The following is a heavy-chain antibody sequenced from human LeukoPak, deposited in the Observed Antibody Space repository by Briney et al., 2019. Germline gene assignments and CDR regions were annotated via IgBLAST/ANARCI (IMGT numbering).Heavy chain of an antibody. D-gene: IGHD3-10*01. J-gene: IGHJ4*02. Sequence: PGGSLRLSCAASGFTFSTYAMSWVRQAPGKGLEWVSAISGSGYSTYYADSVKGRFTISRDNSKNTLYLQMNSLRAEDTAVYYCAKGGTMVRGVIISLLDYWGQGTLVTASS. CDR2: ISGSGYST. CDR1: GFTFSTYA. CDR3: AKGGTMVRGVIISLLDY. V-gene: IGHV3-23*01.